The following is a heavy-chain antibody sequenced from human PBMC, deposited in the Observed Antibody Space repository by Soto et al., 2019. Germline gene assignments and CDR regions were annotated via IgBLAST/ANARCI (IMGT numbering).Heavy chain of an antibody. CDR1: GYTFTSYG. CDR2: ISAYNGNT. J-gene: IGHJ4*02. CDR3: ARHTVGKDSPRHFDY. D-gene: IGHD2-15*01. V-gene: IGHV1-18*01. Sequence: ASVKVSCKASGYTFTSYGISWVRQAPGQGLEWMGWISAYNGNTNYAQKLQGRVTMTTDTSTSTAYMELRSLRSDDTAVYYCARHTVGKDSPRHFDYWGQGTLVTVSS.